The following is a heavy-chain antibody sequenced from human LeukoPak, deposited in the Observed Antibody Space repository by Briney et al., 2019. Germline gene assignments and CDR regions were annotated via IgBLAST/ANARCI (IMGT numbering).Heavy chain of an antibody. CDR3: ARVGFTSSWSSFDY. CDR1: GYTFAAYF. D-gene: IGHD6-13*01. J-gene: IGHJ4*02. Sequence: GASVKVSCKASGYTFAAYFIHWVRQAPGQGLEWMGRINPNGGDTNYAQKFQGRVTMTGDTSISTAYMELSSQRSDDTAMYYCARVGFTSSWSSFDYWGQGTLVAVSS. V-gene: IGHV1-2*06. CDR2: INPNGGDT.